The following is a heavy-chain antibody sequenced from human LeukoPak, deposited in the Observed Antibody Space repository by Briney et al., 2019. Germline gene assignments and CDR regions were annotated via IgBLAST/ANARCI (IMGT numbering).Heavy chain of an antibody. Sequence: GESLKISCKGSGYSFTSYWIGWVRQMPGKGLEWMGIIYPGDSDTRYSPSFQGQVTISADKSISTAYLQWSSLKASGTAMYYCARHSYYYDSNGYILGLDFDYWGQGTLVTVSS. CDR1: GYSFTSYW. J-gene: IGHJ4*02. D-gene: IGHD3-22*01. CDR3: ARHSYYYDSNGYILGLDFDY. CDR2: IYPGDSDT. V-gene: IGHV5-51*01.